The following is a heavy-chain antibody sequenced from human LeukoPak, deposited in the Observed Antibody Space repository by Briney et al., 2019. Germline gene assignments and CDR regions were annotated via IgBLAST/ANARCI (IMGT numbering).Heavy chain of an antibody. D-gene: IGHD4-17*01. Sequence: PGGSLRLSCAAPGFTFSNYAIHWGRQAPGKGLEWVAFISDDGSRQHYADSVKGRITISRDNTKNTLHLQMNSMRAEDSAVYYCVKDRTGTFTLDYWGRGTLVTVSS. J-gene: IGHJ4*02. CDR2: ISDDGSRQ. CDR1: GFTFSNYA. V-gene: IGHV3-30-3*01. CDR3: VKDRTGTFTLDY.